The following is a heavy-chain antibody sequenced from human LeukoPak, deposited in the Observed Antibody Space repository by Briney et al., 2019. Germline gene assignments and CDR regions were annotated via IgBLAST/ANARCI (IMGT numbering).Heavy chain of an antibody. D-gene: IGHD2-15*01. Sequence: SETLSLTCAVYGGSFSGYYWSWIRQPPGKGLEWIGEINHSGSTNYNPSLKSRVTISVDTSKNQFSLKLSSVTAADTAMYYCARARTDIVVVVAAKYYFDYWGQGTLVTVSS. CDR1: GGSFSGYY. V-gene: IGHV4-34*01. J-gene: IGHJ4*02. CDR3: ARARTDIVVVVAAKYYFDY. CDR2: INHSGST.